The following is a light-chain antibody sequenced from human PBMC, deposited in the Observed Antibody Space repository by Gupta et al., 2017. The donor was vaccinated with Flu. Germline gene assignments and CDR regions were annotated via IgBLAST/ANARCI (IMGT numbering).Light chain of an antibody. CDR2: KAC. CDR1: QSISSW. J-gene: IGKJ1*01. CDR3: QQYNSYSRT. V-gene: IGKV1-5*03. Sequence: DIQMTQSPSTLSASVGYRVTITCRASQSISSWLAWYQQKPGKAPKLLSYKACSLESGVPSRFSGSGSGTEFTLTISSLQPDDFATYYCQQYNSYSRTFGQGTKVEIK.